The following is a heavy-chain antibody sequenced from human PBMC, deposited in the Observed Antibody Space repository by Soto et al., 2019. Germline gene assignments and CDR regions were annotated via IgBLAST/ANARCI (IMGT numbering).Heavy chain of an antibody. Sequence: HPGGSLRLSCVASGFTFSSYSMNWVRQAPGKALDWVSYISSSSSTIYYANSVKGRFTISRDNAKNSLYLQMDSLRDEDTAVYYCARDRGYSGYEFLYWGQGTLVNVSS. J-gene: IGHJ4*02. CDR3: ARDRGYSGYEFLY. CDR2: ISSSSSTI. D-gene: IGHD5-12*01. V-gene: IGHV3-48*02. CDR1: GFTFSSYS.